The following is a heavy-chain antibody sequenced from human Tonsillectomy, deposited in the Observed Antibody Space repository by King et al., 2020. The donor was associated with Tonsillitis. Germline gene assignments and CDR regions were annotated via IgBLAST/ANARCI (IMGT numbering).Heavy chain of an antibody. CDR2: ISYDGSNK. V-gene: IGHV3-30-3*01. D-gene: IGHD3-10*01. CDR1: GFTFSSYA. Sequence: VQLVESGGGVVHPGRSLRLSCAASGFTFSSYAMHWVRQAPGKGLEWVAVISYDGSNKYYADSVKGRFTISRDNSKNTLYLQMNSLRAEDTAVYYCARDLRVLPWFGELWGGFDYWGQGTLVTVSS. CDR3: ARDLRVLPWFGELWGGFDY. J-gene: IGHJ4*02.